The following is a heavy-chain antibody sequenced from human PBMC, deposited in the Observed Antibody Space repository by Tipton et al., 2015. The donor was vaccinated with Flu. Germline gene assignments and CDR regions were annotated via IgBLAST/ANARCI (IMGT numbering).Heavy chain of an antibody. Sequence: SLRLSCVASGFTFSTYGMHWVRQSPGKGLEWVGVISYDGSNKFYADSMQGRFTISRDNTKKSLYLQLNSLRAEDTAIYYCATLTGDDYWGQGIMVTVSS. CDR3: ATLTGDDY. D-gene: IGHD7-27*01. J-gene: IGHJ4*02. CDR1: GFTFSTYG. CDR2: ISYDGSNK. V-gene: IGHV3-30*03.